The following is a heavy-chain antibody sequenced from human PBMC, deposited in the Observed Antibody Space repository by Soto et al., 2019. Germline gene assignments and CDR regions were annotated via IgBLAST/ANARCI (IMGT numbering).Heavy chain of an antibody. D-gene: IGHD4-4*01. CDR3: AKDHSKYERRYYGMDV. J-gene: IGHJ6*02. V-gene: IGHV3-30*18. CDR1: GFTFSSYG. CDR2: ISYDGSNK. Sequence: GGSLRLSCAASGFTFSSYGMHWVRQAPGKGLEWVAVISYDGSNKYYADSVKGRFTISRDNSKNTLYLQMNSLRAEDTAVYYCAKDHSKYERRYYGMDVWGQGTTVTVSS.